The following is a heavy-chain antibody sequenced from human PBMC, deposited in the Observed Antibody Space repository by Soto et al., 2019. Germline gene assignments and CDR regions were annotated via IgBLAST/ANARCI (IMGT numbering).Heavy chain of an antibody. V-gene: IGHV3-74*01. Sequence: EVQLVESGGGLVQPGGSLRLSCAASGFTFSSYWMHWVRQAPGKGLVWVSRINSDGSSTSYADSGKGRFTITRDNAKKTLYLQMNSLRAEDTAVYYCARVDTIFGVVSRSYYFDYWGQGTLVTVSS. CDR2: INSDGSST. CDR1: GFTFSSYW. CDR3: ARVDTIFGVVSRSYYFDY. D-gene: IGHD3-3*01. J-gene: IGHJ4*02.